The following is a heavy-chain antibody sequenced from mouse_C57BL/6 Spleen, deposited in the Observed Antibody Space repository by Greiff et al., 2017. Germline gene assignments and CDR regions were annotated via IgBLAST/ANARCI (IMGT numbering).Heavy chain of an antibody. D-gene: IGHD6-1*01. CDR2: IHPNSGST. V-gene: IGHV1-64*01. J-gene: IGHJ2*01. Sequence: QVQLQQPGAELVKPGASVKLSCKASGYTFTSYWMHWVKQRPGQGLEWIGMIHPNSGSTNYNEKFKSKATLTVDKSSSTAYMQLSSLTSEDSAVYYCARTGASVYYFDYWGQGTTLTVSS. CDR3: ARTGASVYYFDY. CDR1: GYTFTSYW.